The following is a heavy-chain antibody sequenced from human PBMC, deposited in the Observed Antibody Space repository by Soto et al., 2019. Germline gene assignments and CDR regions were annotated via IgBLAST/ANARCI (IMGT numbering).Heavy chain of an antibody. CDR2: IYHSGST. D-gene: IGHD6-13*01. CDR3: ARVITGSSSWYYYYGMDV. CDR1: GGSISSSNW. V-gene: IGHV4-4*02. J-gene: IGHJ6*02. Sequence: QVQLQESGPGLVKPSGTLSLTCAVSGGSISSSNWWSWVRQPPGKGLEWIGEIYHSGSTNYNPSLKSRVTISVDKCMNQFSLKLSSVTAADTAVYYCARVITGSSSWYYYYGMDVWGQGTTVTVSS.